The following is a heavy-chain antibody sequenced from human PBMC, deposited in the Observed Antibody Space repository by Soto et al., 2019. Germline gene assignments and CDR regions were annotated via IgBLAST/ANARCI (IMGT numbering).Heavy chain of an antibody. CDR3: ARGIAAQENWFDP. J-gene: IGHJ5*02. CDR2: IYHSGTT. D-gene: IGHD6-6*01. V-gene: IGHV4-38-2*01. CDR1: GYSISSGFH. Sequence: SETLSLTCAVSGYSISSGFHWGWIRQPPGKGLEWIGSIYHSGTTYYNPSLKSRVTISVDRSKNQFSLKLSSVTAADTAVYYCARGIAAQENWFDPWGQGTLVTVSS.